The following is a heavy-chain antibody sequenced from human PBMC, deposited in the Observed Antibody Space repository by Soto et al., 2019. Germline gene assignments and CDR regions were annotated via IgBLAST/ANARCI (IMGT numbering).Heavy chain of an antibody. J-gene: IGHJ6*02. CDR1: GFTFRSYS. CDR2: NSTSSSYI. Sequence: EVQLVESGGGLVKPGGSLRLSCVASGFTFRSYSMNWVRQAPGKGLEWVSSNSTSSSYIYYADSVKGRFTISRDNAKNSLYLQMNSLRAEDTAVYYCARRDYYYYGFDVWGQGTTVTVSS. V-gene: IGHV3-21*01. CDR3: ARRDYYYYGFDV.